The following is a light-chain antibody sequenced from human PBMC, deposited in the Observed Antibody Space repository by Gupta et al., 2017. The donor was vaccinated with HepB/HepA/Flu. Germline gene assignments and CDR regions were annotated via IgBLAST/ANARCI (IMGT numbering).Light chain of an antibody. V-gene: IGKV1-39*01. CDR3: QQNYSVPRT. Sequence: DIQMTQSPSSLSASVGDRVTITCRADENINNNLNWYQQKPGRAPKLLIYGSSNLQSGVPSTFSGSGSGTDFTLTITSLQREDFATYFCQQNYSVPRTCGPGTKLDFK. J-gene: IGKJ3*01. CDR2: GSS. CDR1: ENINNN.